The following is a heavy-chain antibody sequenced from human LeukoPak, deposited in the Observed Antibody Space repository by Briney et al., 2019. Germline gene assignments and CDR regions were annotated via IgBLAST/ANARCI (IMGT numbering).Heavy chain of an antibody. V-gene: IGHV3-23*01. D-gene: IGHD2-2*02. CDR3: AKGSRIVVVPAAIGD. CDR1: GFTFSSYA. J-gene: IGHJ1*01. Sequence: GGSLRLSCAASGFTFSSYAVSWVRQAPGKGLEWVSAISGSGGSTYYADSVKGRFTISRDNSKNTLYLQMNSLRAEDTAVYYCAKGSRIVVVPAAIGDWGQGTLVTVSS. CDR2: ISGSGGST.